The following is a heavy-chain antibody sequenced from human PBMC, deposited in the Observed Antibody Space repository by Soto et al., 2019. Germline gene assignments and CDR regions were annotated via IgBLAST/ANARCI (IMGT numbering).Heavy chain of an antibody. CDR2: IKQDGSEK. J-gene: IGHJ3*02. Sequence: VGSLRLSCAASGFTFSSYWMSWVRQAPGKGLEWVANIKQDGSEKYYVDSVKGRFTISRDNAKNSLYLQMNSLRAEDTAVYYCAREMYYDILTGYYIPLDAFDIWGQGTMVTVSS. D-gene: IGHD3-9*01. CDR1: GFTFSSYW. CDR3: AREMYYDILTGYYIPLDAFDI. V-gene: IGHV3-7*03.